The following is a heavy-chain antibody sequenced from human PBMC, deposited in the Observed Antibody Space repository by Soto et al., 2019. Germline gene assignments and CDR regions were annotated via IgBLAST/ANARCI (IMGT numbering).Heavy chain of an antibody. J-gene: IGHJ4*02. Sequence: SETLSLTCAVSGGSISRSNWWGWVRQPPGKGLEWIGEIYHSGSTNYNPSLKSRVTISVDKSKNQFSLKVSSLTAADTAVYYCARSITFDWLFFDNWGQGSLVTVSS. V-gene: IGHV4-4*02. CDR2: IYHSGST. CDR1: GGSISRSNW. CDR3: ARSITFDWLFFDN. D-gene: IGHD3-9*01.